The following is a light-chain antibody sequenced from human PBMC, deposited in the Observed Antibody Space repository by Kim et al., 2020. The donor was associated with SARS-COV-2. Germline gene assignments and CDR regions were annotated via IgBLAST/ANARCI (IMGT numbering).Light chain of an antibody. CDR3: QKYNSAPFS. CDR2: GAS. V-gene: IGKV1-27*01. Sequence: DIQMTQSPSSLSASVGDRVTITCRASQDISNYLAWYQQTPGKAPKLLIYGASTFQPGVPSRFSGSGSGTDFTLTIGSLQPEDVGTYYCQKYNSAPFSFGSETKVDIK. J-gene: IGKJ3*01. CDR1: QDISNY.